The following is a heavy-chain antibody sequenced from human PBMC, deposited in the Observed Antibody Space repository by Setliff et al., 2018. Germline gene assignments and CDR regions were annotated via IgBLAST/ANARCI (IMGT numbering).Heavy chain of an antibody. CDR3: VRSSAPQVVLAADFDF. CDR1: GYTFTSYG. V-gene: IGHV1-18*01. CDR2: ISTYTANT. J-gene: IGHJ4*02. D-gene: IGHD6-19*01. Sequence: ASVKVSCKASGYTFTSYGVSWVRQAPGQGLEWMGWISTYTANTKYAQRFQDRVTMTIDTSATTVYMELKSLRSDDTAVYYCVRSSAPQVVLAADFDFWGQGTPVTVSS.